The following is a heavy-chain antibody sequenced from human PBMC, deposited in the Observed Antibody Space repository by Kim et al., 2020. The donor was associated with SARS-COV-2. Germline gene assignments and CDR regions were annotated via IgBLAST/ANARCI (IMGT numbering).Heavy chain of an antibody. CDR1: GGSISSYY. D-gene: IGHD3-3*01. J-gene: IGHJ4*02. V-gene: IGHV4-59*13. CDR2: IYYSGST. CDR3: ARAPRITIFGVVGSFDY. Sequence: SETLSLTCTVSGGSISSYYWSWIRQPPGKGLEWIGYIYYSGSTNYNPSLKSRVTISVDTSKNQFSLKLSSVTAADTAVYYCARAPRITIFGVVGSFDYWGQGNLVTVSS.